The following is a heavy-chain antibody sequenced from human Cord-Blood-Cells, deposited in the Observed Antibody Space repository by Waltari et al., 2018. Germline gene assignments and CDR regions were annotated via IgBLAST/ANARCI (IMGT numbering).Heavy chain of an antibody. CDR2: ISSSGSTI. J-gene: IGHJ6*02. Sequence: LEWVSYISSSGSTIYYADSVKGRFTISRDNAKNSLYLQMNSLRAEDTAVYYCAPADATLIARSSSWYDHYYYGMDVWGQGTTVTVSS. V-gene: IGHV3-48*03. D-gene: IGHD6-13*01. CDR3: APADATLIARSSSWYDHYYYGMDV.